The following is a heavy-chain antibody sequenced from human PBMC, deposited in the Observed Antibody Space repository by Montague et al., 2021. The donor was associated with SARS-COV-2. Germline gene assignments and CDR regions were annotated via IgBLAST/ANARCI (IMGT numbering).Heavy chain of an antibody. CDR1: GASIGSGGSY. V-gene: IGHV4-61*02. CDR2: IYTSGXT. D-gene: IGHD3-16*01. Sequence: TLSLTCTVSGASIGSGGSYWSWIRQPPGKGLEWIGRIYTSGXTXYXXXXKXRVTMSVTTSKNQFSLRLNSVTAADTAVYYCAREGEVTVLSEGWFDPWGQGTLVTVSS. CDR3: AREGEVTVLSEGWFDP. J-gene: IGHJ5*02.